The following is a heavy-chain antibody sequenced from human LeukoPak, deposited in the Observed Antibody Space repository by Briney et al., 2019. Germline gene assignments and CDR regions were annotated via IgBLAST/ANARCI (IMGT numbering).Heavy chain of an antibody. CDR2: IIPIFGTA. J-gene: IGHJ4*02. Sequence: SVKVSCKTSGGTFSSYAISWVRQAPGQGLEWMGGIIPIFGTANYAQKFQGRVTITTDESTSTAYMELSSLRSEDTAVYYCARETDYYDSSGYRVWGQGTLVTVSS. CDR1: GGTFSSYA. V-gene: IGHV1-69*05. D-gene: IGHD3-22*01. CDR3: ARETDYYDSSGYRV.